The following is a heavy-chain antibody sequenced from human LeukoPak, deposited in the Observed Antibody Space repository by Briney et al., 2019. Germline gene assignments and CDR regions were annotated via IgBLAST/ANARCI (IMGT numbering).Heavy chain of an antibody. D-gene: IGHD6-13*01. CDR3: ARVAAAGPIDF. CDR1: GFTVSNNY. CDR2: IYNGVTT. Sequence: GGSLRLSCAASGFTVSNNYMSWVRQAPGKGLEGVSVIYNGVTTYYADSVKGRFTISSDNFKNTLYLQMNTLRAEDTAVYYCARVAAAGPIDFWGQGTLVTVSS. V-gene: IGHV3-53*01. J-gene: IGHJ4*02.